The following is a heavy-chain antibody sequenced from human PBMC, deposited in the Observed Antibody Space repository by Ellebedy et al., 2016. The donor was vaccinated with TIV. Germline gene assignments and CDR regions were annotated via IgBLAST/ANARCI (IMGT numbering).Heavy chain of an antibody. CDR3: ARGSTIFGVVFHDY. Sequence: GGSLRLSCEASGFAFSSYNMNWVRQAPGKGLEWVSYISSSSAIYYADSVEGRLTISRDNAKNSLYLQMNSLRDEDTAVYYCARGSTIFGVVFHDYWGQGTLVTVSS. CDR1: GFAFSSYN. J-gene: IGHJ4*02. D-gene: IGHD3-3*01. CDR2: ISSSSAI. V-gene: IGHV3-48*02.